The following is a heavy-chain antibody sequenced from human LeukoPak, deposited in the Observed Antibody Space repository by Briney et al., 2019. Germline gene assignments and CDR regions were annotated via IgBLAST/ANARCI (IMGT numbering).Heavy chain of an antibody. V-gene: IGHV4-39*01. CDR2: MYYTGST. CDR1: GGSISSGSYY. Sequence: SETLSLTCTVSGGSISSGSYYWGWIRQPPGKGLEWIGSMYYTGSTYYNPSLKSRVTISVDTSKNQFSLKLSSVTAADTAVYYCARHRGYGDPFDYWGQGTLVTVSS. D-gene: IGHD4-17*01. J-gene: IGHJ4*02. CDR3: ARHRGYGDPFDY.